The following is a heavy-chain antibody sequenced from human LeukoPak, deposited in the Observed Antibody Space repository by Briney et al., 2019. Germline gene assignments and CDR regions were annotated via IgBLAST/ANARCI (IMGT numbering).Heavy chain of an antibody. CDR3: AKEEYSTRYYYYGMDV. D-gene: IGHD2-2*01. Sequence: QPGGSLRLSCAASGFTFSSYVMSWVRQAPGKGLEWVSAISGGGDSTFYADSVKGRFTISRDNSKNTLYLQMSSLRAEDTAIYYCAKEEYSTRYYYYGMDVWGQGTTVTVSS. CDR2: ISGGGDST. J-gene: IGHJ6*02. CDR1: GFTFSSYV. V-gene: IGHV3-23*01.